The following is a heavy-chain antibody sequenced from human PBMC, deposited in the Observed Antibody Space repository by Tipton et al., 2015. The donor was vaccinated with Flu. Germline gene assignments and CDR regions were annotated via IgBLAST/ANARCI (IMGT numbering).Heavy chain of an antibody. V-gene: IGHV1-18*01. CDR1: GYTFTSYG. D-gene: IGHD3-22*01. J-gene: IGHJ4*02. Sequence: QLVQSGAEVKKPGASVKVSCKASGYTFTSYGISWVRQAPGQGLEWMGWISAYNGNTNYAQKLQGRVTMITDTSTSTAYMELRSLRSDDTAVYYCARTPTYYYDSSGYYHFDYWGQGTLVTVSS. CDR2: ISAYNGNT. CDR3: ARTPTYYYDSSGYYHFDY.